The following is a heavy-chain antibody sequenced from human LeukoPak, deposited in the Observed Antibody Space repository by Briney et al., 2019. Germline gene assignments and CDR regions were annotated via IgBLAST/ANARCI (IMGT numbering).Heavy chain of an antibody. CDR3: ARHYDSGSYYLLAGY. CDR2: IYPGDSYT. D-gene: IGHD3-10*01. V-gene: IGHV5-51*01. CDR1: EYNFTTYW. J-gene: IGHJ4*02. Sequence: GESLKISCQGSEYNFTTYWIGWVRQMPGKGLEWMGIIYPGDSYTKYSPSFQGQVTISADKSVNTAYLQWSSLKASDTAMYYCARHYDSGSYYLLAGYWGQGTLVTVSS.